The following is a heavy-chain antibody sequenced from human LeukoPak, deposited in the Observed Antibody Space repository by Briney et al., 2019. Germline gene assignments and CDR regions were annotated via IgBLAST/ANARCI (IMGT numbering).Heavy chain of an antibody. CDR1: GGSISSYY. Sequence: SETLSLTCTVSGGSISSYYWSWIRQPPGKGLEWIGYIYYSGYTNYNPSLKSRVTISVDTSKNQFSLKLSSVTAADTAVYYCARAKSWLQQLDYWGQGTLVTVSS. CDR2: IYYSGYT. CDR3: ARAKSWLQQLDY. D-gene: IGHD5-24*01. J-gene: IGHJ4*02. V-gene: IGHV4-59*01.